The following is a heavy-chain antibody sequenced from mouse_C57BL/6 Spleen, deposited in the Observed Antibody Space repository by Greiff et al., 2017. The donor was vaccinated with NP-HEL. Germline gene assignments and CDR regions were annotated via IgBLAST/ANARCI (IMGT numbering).Heavy chain of an antibody. V-gene: IGHV1-85*01. CDR3: ASQVSYYYGSTHWYFDV. Sequence: VQLQQSGPELVKPGASVKLSCKASGYTFTSYDINWVKQRPGQGLEWIGWIYPRDGSTKYNEKFKGKATLTVDTSSSTAYMELHSLTSEDSAVYFCASQVSYYYGSTHWYFDVGGTGTTVTVSS. J-gene: IGHJ1*03. CDR2: IYPRDGST. CDR1: GYTFTSYD. D-gene: IGHD1-1*01.